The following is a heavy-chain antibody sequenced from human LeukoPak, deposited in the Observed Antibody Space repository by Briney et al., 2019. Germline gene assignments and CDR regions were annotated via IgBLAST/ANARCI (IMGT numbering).Heavy chain of an antibody. CDR3: ARMGTTLWAFDI. Sequence: GGSLRLSCAASGFTFSSYAMSWVRQAPGKGLEWVSAISGSGGSTYYADSVKGRFTISRDNAKNSLSLQMNSLRAEDTAVYYCARMGTTLWAFDIWGQGTMVTVSS. D-gene: IGHD1-26*01. V-gene: IGHV3-23*01. J-gene: IGHJ3*02. CDR1: GFTFSSYA. CDR2: ISGSGGST.